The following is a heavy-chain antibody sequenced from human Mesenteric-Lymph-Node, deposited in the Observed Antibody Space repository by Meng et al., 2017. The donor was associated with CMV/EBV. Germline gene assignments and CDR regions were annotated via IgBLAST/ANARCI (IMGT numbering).Heavy chain of an antibody. CDR3: ARASRYYDSSGYYENAFDI. J-gene: IGHJ3*02. V-gene: IGHV4-59*01. CDR2: IYYSGST. Sequence: SETLSLTCTVSGGSISSYFWSWIRQPPGKGLEWIGYIYYSGSTNYNPSLKSRVTISVDTSKNQFSLKLRSVTAADTAVYYCARASRYYDSSGYYENAFDIWGQGTMVTVSS. D-gene: IGHD3-22*01. CDR1: GGSISSYF.